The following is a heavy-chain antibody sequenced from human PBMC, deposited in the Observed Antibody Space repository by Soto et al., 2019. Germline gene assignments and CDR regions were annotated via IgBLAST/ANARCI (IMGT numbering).Heavy chain of an antibody. V-gene: IGHV1-69*13. CDR1: GDTFSSYA. J-gene: IGHJ6*02. CDR2: IIPTFGRT. D-gene: IGHD3-10*02. Sequence: SVKVSCKASGDTFSSYAISWVRQAPGKGLEWMGKIIPTFGRTNYAQKFQGRLTISADDSPSTAYMELTSLESDDTAVYYCARDPLSSFAMDVWGQGTTFTVSS. CDR3: ARDPLSSFAMDV.